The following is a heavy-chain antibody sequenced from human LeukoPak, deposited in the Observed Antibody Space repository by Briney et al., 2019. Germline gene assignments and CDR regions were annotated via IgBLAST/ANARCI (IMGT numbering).Heavy chain of an antibody. Sequence: GGSLRLSCSASGFTFTDYSMSWVRQAPGKGLEWVSIISRVSTYIYYADSVKGRFTVSRDNAKSSLYLQMTSLRAEDTAVYYCAREGGDGDYYYYMDVWGKGTTVTVSS. CDR3: AREGGDGDYYYYMDV. CDR2: ISRVSTYI. CDR1: GFTFTDYS. D-gene: IGHD2-21*02. V-gene: IGHV3-21*01. J-gene: IGHJ6*03.